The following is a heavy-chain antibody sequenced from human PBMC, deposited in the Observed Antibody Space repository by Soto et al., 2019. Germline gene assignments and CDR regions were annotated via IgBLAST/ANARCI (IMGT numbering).Heavy chain of an antibody. V-gene: IGHV1-2*02. J-gene: IGHJ4*02. D-gene: IGHD6-13*01. CDR1: GYTFTGYY. CDR2: INPDTGGT. CDR3: ARAVSRDGSSWYRGAYDS. Sequence: QVRLLQSGAEVKKSGASVKVSCKASGYTFTGYYVHWLRQAPGQGLEWMGWINPDTGGTDYAQKCEDGVTMTRDTSITTAYMELTSLKLNDKAVYYCARAVSRDGSSWYRGAYDSWGQGTLVTVSS.